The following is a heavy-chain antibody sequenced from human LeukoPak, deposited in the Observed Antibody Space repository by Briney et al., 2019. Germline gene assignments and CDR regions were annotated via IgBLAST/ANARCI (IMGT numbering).Heavy chain of an antibody. J-gene: IGHJ4*02. CDR2: ITFSSSII. Sequence: GGSLRLSCAASGFTFSSYSMNWVRQAPGKGLEWVSYITFSSSIIYYADSVRGRFTISRDNAKNSLYLQMNSLRVEDTAVYYCARDRFGGWSSGGFDYWGQGILVTVSS. CDR3: ARDRFGGWSSGGFDY. D-gene: IGHD6-19*01. V-gene: IGHV3-48*01. CDR1: GFTFSSYS.